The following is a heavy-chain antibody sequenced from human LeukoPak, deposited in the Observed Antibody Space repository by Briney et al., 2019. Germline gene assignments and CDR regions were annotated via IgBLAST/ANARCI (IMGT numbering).Heavy chain of an antibody. Sequence: GGSLRLSCAASGFTFSSYSMNWVRQAPGKGLEWVSFISSTGSYIYYADSLKGRFTVSRDNANNSLYLQMSSLRAEDTAVYYCARYTYGFTYYFDYWGQGTLVTVSS. CDR2: ISSTGSYI. D-gene: IGHD5-18*01. CDR3: ARYTYGFTYYFDY. J-gene: IGHJ4*02. CDR1: GFTFSSYS. V-gene: IGHV3-21*01.